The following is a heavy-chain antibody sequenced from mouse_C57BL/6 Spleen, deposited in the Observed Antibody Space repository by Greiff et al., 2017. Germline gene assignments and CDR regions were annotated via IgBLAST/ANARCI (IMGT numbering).Heavy chain of an antibody. V-gene: IGHV1-81*01. Sequence: QVQLKESGAELARPGASVKLSCKASGYTFTSYGISWVKQRTGQGLEWIGEIYPRSGNTYYNEKFKGKATLTADKSSSTAYMELRSLTSEDSAVYFCARRGGAYGSSWFAYWGQGTLVTVSA. CDR2: IYPRSGNT. J-gene: IGHJ3*01. D-gene: IGHD2-2*01. CDR1: GYTFTSYG. CDR3: ARRGGAYGSSWFAY.